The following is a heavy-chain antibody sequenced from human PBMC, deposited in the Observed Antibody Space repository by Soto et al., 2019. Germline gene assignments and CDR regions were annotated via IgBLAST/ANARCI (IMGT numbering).Heavy chain of an antibody. CDR2: INAGNGNT. D-gene: IGHD3-16*01. V-gene: IGHV1-3*01. J-gene: IGHJ4*02. CDR3: GRNGPRIPLCYY. Sequence: ASVKVSCKASGYTFTSCAMHWVRQAPGQRLEWMGWINAGNGNTKYSQKFQGRVTITMDTSASTAYTEPSSRRPEYTAVDYWGRNGPRIPLCYYWGKGTLVTVSS. CDR1: GYTFTSCA.